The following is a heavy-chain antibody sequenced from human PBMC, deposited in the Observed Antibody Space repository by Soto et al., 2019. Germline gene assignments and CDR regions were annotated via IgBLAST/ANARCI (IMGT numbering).Heavy chain of an antibody. J-gene: IGHJ2*01. D-gene: IGHD4-4*01. CDR3: ARQVGSDSRNWYFDH. V-gene: IGHV1-69*12. Sequence: QVQLVQSGAEVKKPGSSVKVSCKAPGDTFNNFALSWVRQAPGQGLEWMGGSIPIFATPTYEQKFQDRVTITADASRTTAYTELRSLRSDDTVEYYCARQVGSDSRNWYFDHWGRGTLVTVS. CDR2: SIPIFATP. CDR1: GDTFNNFA.